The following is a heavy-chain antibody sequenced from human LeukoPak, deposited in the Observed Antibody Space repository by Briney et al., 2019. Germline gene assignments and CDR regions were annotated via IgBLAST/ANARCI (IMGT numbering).Heavy chain of an antibody. CDR2: ISGSGGST. D-gene: IGHD6-25*01. J-gene: IGHJ5*02. CDR1: GGSISSSSYY. CDR3: AKASAPKSGWFDP. V-gene: IGHV3-23*01. Sequence: ETLSLTCTVSGGSISSSSYYWGWIRQPPGKGLEWVSAISGSGGSTYYADSVKGRFTISRDNPKNTLYLQMNSLRAEDTAVYYCAKASAPKSGWFDPWGQGTLVTVSS.